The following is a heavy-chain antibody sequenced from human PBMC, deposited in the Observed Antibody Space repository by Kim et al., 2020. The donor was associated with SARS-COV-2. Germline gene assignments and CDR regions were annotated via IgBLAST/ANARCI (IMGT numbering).Heavy chain of an antibody. CDR1: GVTFSSYA. CDR2: ISGSGGTT. D-gene: IGHD1-26*01. CDR3: AKVLLSGSYQSAFDI. J-gene: IGHJ3*02. Sequence: GGSLRLSCAASGVTFSSYAMSWVRQAPGKGLEWVSTISGSGGTTYYADSVKGRFTISRDNSKNTLYLQMNSLRAEDTAVYYCAKVLLSGSYQSAFDIWGQGTMVTVSS. V-gene: IGHV3-23*01.